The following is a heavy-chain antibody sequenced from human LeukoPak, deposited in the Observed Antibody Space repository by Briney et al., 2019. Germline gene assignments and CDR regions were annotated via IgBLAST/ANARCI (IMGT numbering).Heavy chain of an antibody. CDR3: ASLWFGELFGY. J-gene: IGHJ4*02. Sequence: SETLSLTCAVYGGSFSGYYWSWIRQPPGKGLEWIGEINHSGSTNYNPSLKSRVTISVDTSKNQFSLKLSSVTAADTAVYYCASLWFGELFGYWGQGTLVTVPS. CDR2: INHSGST. V-gene: IGHV4-34*01. CDR1: GGSFSGYY. D-gene: IGHD3-10*01.